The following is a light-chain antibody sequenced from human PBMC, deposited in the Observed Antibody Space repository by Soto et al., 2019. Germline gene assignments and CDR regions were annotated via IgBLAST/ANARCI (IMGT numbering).Light chain of an antibody. CDR1: QSISTW. CDR3: QQYNSYSPT. J-gene: IGKJ1*01. Sequence: DIQMTQSPSTLSASVGDRVTITCRASQSISTWLAWYQQEPRKAPKLLIHKASSLQSGVPSRFSGSGSGTDFTLTISSLHPDDFATYYCQQYNSYSPTFGQGTRVEIK. CDR2: KAS. V-gene: IGKV1-5*03.